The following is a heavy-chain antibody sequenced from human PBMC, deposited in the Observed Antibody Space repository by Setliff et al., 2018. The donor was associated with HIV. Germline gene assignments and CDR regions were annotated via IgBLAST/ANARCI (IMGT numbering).Heavy chain of an antibody. CDR1: GGSVSSNNYY. V-gene: IGHV4-39*07. CDR3: AREIRAATIYYYYYMDV. J-gene: IGHJ6*03. CDR2: IYFSGSA. Sequence: PSETLSLTCSVSGGSVSSNNYYWGWIRQPPGKGLEWIGSIYFSGSAYYNPSLKSRVTMSVDTSKNQFSLKLSSVTAADTAVYYCAREIRAATIYYYYYMDVWGNGTTVTVSS. D-gene: IGHD2-15*01.